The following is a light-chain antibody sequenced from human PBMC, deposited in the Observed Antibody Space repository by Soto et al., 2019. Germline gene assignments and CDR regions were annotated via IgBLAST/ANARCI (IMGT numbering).Light chain of an antibody. Sequence: EIVLTQFPGTLSLSPGESAPPSCRASQSVNSNYVAWYQQKPGQAPRLLIYGASSRATGIPDRFSGSGSGTDFTLTISRLEPEDFTVYYCQQYASSPLTFGGGTKVDIK. CDR2: GAS. V-gene: IGKV3-20*01. CDR1: QSVNSNY. J-gene: IGKJ4*01. CDR3: QQYASSPLT.